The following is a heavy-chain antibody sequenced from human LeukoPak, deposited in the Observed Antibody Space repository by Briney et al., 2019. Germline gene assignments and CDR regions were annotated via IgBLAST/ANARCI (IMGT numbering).Heavy chain of an antibody. D-gene: IGHD3-10*01. J-gene: IGHJ3*02. CDR2: IYSGGST. CDR3: ARVDVTTMVRGVISEGAFDI. V-gene: IGHV3-53*01. Sequence: PGGSLRLSCAASGFTVSSNYMSWVRQAPGKGLEWVSVIYSGGSTYYADSVKGRFTISRDNSKNTLYLQMNSLRAEDTAVYYCARVDVTTMVRGVISEGAFDIWGQGTMVTVSS. CDR1: GFTVSSNY.